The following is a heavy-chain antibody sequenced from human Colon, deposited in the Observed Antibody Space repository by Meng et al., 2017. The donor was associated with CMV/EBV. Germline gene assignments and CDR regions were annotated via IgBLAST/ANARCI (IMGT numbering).Heavy chain of an antibody. Sequence: GGSLRLSCAASGFTISTYAMTWVRQPPAKGLQWVAGISYDGNNKYDTDSVKGRFTISRDNSNNTLYLQMNSLRAEDTAVYYCARDLRGGLDALDMWGQGAMVTVSS. CDR3: ARDLRGGLDALDM. CDR1: GFTISTYA. J-gene: IGHJ3*02. D-gene: IGHD5/OR15-5a*01. CDR2: ISYDGNNK. V-gene: IGHV3-30*03.